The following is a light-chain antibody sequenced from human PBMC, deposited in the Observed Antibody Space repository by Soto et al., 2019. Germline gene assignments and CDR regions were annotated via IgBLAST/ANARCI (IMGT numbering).Light chain of an antibody. CDR3: QSSGSILSGYVV. V-gene: IGLV1-40*01. J-gene: IGLJ2*01. CDR1: SSNIGAGYD. Sequence: QAVLTQPPSVSGAPGQRVTISCTGSSSNIGAGYDVHWYQQLPGTAPKLLIYGNSNRPSGVPDRFSGSKSGTSASLAITGLQAEDEADYYCQSSGSILSGYVVFGGGTKLTVL. CDR2: GNS.